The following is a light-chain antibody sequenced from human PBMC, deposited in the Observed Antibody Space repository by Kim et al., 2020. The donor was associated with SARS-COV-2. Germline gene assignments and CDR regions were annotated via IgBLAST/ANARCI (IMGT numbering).Light chain of an antibody. V-gene: IGLV1-44*01. CDR3: AAWDASLNVVV. Sequence: GQGGTSSWSGGNSDIASNSVNSYQHLPGQAPKLLIYSQDRRPSGVPDRFSGSKSGTSASLAISGLQSEDEAEYYCAAWDASLNVVVFGGGTQLTVL. CDR1: NSDIASNS. CDR2: SQD. J-gene: IGLJ2*01.